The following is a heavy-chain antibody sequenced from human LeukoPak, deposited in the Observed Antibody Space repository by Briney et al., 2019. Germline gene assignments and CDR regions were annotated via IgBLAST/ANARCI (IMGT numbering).Heavy chain of an antibody. D-gene: IGHD1-26*01. V-gene: IGHV3-74*01. CDR2: INEDGSTA. CDR3: ARDLVTGSFDY. Sequence: PGGSLRLSCAASGFTFSSNWMHWVRQAPGKGLVWVSRINEDGSTANYADSVKGRSTIFRDNAKNTLYLQMNSLRAEDTAVYYCARDLVTGSFDYWGQGTLVTVSS. J-gene: IGHJ4*02. CDR1: GFTFSSNW.